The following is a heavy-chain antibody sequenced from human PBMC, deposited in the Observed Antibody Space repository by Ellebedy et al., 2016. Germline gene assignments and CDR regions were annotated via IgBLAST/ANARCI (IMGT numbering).Heavy chain of an antibody. CDR1: GFTFSSYG. V-gene: IGHV3-33*01. CDR3: ARDLVGATTSWFDP. Sequence: GESLKISCAASGFTFSSYGMHWVRQAPGKGLEWVAVIWYDGSNKYYADSVKGRFTISRDNSKNTLYLQMNSLRAEDTAVYYCARDLVGATTSWFDPWGQGTLVTVSS. D-gene: IGHD1-26*01. CDR2: IWYDGSNK. J-gene: IGHJ5*02.